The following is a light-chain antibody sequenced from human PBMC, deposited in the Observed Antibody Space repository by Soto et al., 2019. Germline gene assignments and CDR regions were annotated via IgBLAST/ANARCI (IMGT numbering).Light chain of an antibody. J-gene: IGLJ2*01. V-gene: IGLV1-44*01. Sequence: HFMLTQPPAASGTPGQRVTISCSGSSSNIGTNTVNWYQQLPGTAPKLLIYSNDLRPSGVPDRFSGSKSGTSASLAISGLQSEDEADYYCEAWDDSLYGAVFGGGTKLTVL. CDR2: SND. CDR1: SSNIGTNT. CDR3: EAWDDSLYGAV.